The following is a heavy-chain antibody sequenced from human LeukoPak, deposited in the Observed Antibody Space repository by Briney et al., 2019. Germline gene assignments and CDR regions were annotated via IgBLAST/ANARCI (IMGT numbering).Heavy chain of an antibody. CDR2: ISGSGGST. CDR3: AKDPLGYCTNGVCYAY. Sequence: GGSLRLSCAASGFTFSSYAMSWVRQAPGKGLEWVSAISGSGGSTYYADSVKGRFTISRDNSKNTLYLQMNSLRAEDTAVYYCAKDPLGYCTNGVCYAYWGQGTLVTVSS. V-gene: IGHV3-23*01. D-gene: IGHD2-8*01. J-gene: IGHJ4*02. CDR1: GFTFSSYA.